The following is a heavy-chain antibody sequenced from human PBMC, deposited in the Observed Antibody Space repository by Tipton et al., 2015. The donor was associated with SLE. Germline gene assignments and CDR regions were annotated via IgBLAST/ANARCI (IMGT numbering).Heavy chain of an antibody. V-gene: IGHV4-39*07. J-gene: IGHJ5*02. D-gene: IGHD1-26*01. CDR2: IYYSGST. CDR1: GGSISSSSYY. Sequence: TLSLTCTVSGGSISSSSYYWGWIRQPPGKGLEWIGSIYYSGSTYYNPSLKSRVTISVDTSKNQFSLKLSSVTAADTAVYYCARVPPGSGIHGGWFDPWGQGTLVTVSS. CDR3: ARVPPGSGIHGGWFDP.